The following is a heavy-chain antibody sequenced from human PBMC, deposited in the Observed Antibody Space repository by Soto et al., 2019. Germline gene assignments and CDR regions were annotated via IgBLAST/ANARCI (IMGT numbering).Heavy chain of an antibody. Sequence: EVQLVASGGGLVQPGGSLRLSCAASGFTVSSYFMHWVRQAPVKGLVWVSRINSDGSSTSFADSVKGRFTISRDNAKNTLYLQMNSLRAEDTAVYYCARVNYGDYGGVYDYWGQGTLVTVSS. CDR3: ARVNYGDYGGVYDY. CDR2: INSDGSST. V-gene: IGHV3-74*01. D-gene: IGHD4-17*01. J-gene: IGHJ4*02. CDR1: GFTVSSYF.